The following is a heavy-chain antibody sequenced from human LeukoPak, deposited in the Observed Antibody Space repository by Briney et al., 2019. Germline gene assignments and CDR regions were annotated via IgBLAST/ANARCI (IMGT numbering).Heavy chain of an antibody. CDR3: ARAPDTAMVPSWIDY. D-gene: IGHD5-18*01. J-gene: IGHJ4*02. V-gene: IGHV4-4*02. CDR2: MYLSGTT. CDR1: GDSINSLDL. Sequence: SETLSLTCTVSGDSINSLDLWSWVRQPPGKGLEWIGEMYLSGTTHSNPSVKSRVTISIDKSKNQFFLNLSSVTAADTAVYYCARAPDTAMVPSWIDYWGQGTLVTVSS.